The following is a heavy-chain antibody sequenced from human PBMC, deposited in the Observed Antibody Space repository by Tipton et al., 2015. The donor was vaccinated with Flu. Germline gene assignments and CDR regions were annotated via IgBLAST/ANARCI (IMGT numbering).Heavy chain of an antibody. D-gene: IGHD1-26*01. Sequence: GLVKPSETLSLICAVSGYSISSGYYWGWIRQPPGKGLEWVGNIYHSGSTYYNPSLKSRVTMSIDTSKNQFSLSLSSVTAAGTAIYYCASLCSLGPTCDYWGQGVQVTVSS. J-gene: IGHJ4*02. CDR1: GYSISSGYY. V-gene: IGHV4-38-2*01. CDR2: IYHSGST. CDR3: ASLCSLGPTCDY.